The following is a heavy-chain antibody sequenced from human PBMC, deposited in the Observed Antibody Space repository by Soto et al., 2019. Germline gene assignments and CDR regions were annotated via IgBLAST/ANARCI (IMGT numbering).Heavy chain of an antibody. D-gene: IGHD3-10*01. CDR3: AGALPPGDYGMAFEI. CDR2: INHSGST. J-gene: IGHJ3*02. CDR1: GGSFSGYY. V-gene: IGHV4-34*01. Sequence: SETLSLTCAVYGGSFSGYYWSWIRQPPGKGLEWIGEINHSGSTNYNPSLKSRVTISVDTSKNQFSLKLSSVTAADTAVSDCAGALPPGDYGMAFEIRGEGKRV.